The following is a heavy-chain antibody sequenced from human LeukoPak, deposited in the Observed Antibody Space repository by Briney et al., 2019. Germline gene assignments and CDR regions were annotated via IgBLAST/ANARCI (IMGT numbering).Heavy chain of an antibody. Sequence: SETLSLTCTVSGGSISSSSYYWGWIRQPPGKGLEWIGSIYYSGSTYYNPSLKSRVTMSVDTSKNQFSLKLSSVTAADTAVYYCARRRVGASNYFDYWGQGTLVTVSS. CDR2: IYYSGST. CDR1: GGSISSSSYY. J-gene: IGHJ4*02. D-gene: IGHD1-26*01. CDR3: ARRRVGASNYFDY. V-gene: IGHV4-39*01.